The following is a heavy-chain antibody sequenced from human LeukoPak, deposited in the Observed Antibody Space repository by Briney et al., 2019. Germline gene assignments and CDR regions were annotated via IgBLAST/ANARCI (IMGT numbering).Heavy chain of an antibody. Sequence: SETLSLTCTVSGGSISSYYWSWIRQPPGKGLERIGYIYTSGSTNYNPSLKSRVTISVDTSKNQFSLKLSSVTAADTALYYCARARQPDRGLDYWGQGTVVTVSS. CDR3: ARARQPDRGLDY. CDR1: GGSISSYY. V-gene: IGHV4-4*09. CDR2: IYTSGST. J-gene: IGHJ4*02.